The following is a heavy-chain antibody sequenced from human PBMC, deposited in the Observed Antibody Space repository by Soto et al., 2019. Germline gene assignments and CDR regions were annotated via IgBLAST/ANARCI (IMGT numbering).Heavy chain of an antibody. CDR1: GGSFSGYY. CDR3: ARYASRGRQWDY. V-gene: IGHV4-34*01. D-gene: IGHD3-10*01. CDR2: INHSGST. J-gene: IGHJ4*02. Sequence: QVQLQQWGAGLLKPSETLSLTCAVYGGSFSGYYWSWIRQPPGKGLEWIGEINHSGSTNYNPSLKSRVTISVDTSKNQFSLKLSSVTAADTAVYYCARYASRGRQWDYWGQGTLVTVSS.